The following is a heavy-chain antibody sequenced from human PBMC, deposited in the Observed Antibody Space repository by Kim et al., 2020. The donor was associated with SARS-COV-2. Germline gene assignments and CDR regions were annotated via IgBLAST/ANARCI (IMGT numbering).Heavy chain of an antibody. J-gene: IGHJ6*02. D-gene: IGHD3-16*01. V-gene: IGHV4-59*01. Sequence: RVTISVDTSKNQFSLKLSSVTAADTAVYYCARATPSAFWGLRPGGDGMDVWGQGTTVTVSS. CDR3: ARATPSAFWGLRPGGDGMDV.